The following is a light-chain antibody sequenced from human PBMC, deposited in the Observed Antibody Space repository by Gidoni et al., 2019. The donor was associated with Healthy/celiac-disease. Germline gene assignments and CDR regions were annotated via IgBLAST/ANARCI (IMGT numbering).Light chain of an antibody. CDR2: DAS. CDR3: QQYDNLPSYT. V-gene: IGKV1-33*01. Sequence: DLQLPQSPSSLPASVGDRVTITCQASQAISNYFNWYQQKPGKAPKLLIYDASNLETGVPSRFSGSGSGTDFTFTISSLQPEDIATYYCQQYDNLPSYTFGQGTKLEIK. CDR1: QAISNY. J-gene: IGKJ2*01.